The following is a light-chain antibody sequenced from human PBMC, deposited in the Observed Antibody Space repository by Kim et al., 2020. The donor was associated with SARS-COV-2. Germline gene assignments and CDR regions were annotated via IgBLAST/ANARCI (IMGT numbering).Light chain of an antibody. Sequence: DIQMTQSPSTLSASVEDRVTITCRASQSVSTWLAWYQQRPGKAPNLLIYKASTLETGVPSRFSGSGSGTEFTLTISCLQPDDFATYYCQQYSSYSRTFGQGTKVDIK. CDR1: QSVSTW. CDR3: QQYSSYSRT. V-gene: IGKV1-5*03. CDR2: KAS. J-gene: IGKJ1*01.